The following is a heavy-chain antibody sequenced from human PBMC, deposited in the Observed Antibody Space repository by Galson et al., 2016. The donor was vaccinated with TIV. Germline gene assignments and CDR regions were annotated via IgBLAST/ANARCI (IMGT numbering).Heavy chain of an antibody. CDR3: ARVQWGRSLVSYYYHLDV. CDR1: GFTFSKFP. V-gene: IGHV3-23*01. CDR2: SISRGDET. D-gene: IGHD5/OR15-5a*01. Sequence: SLRLSCAASGFTFSKFPMSWVRQAPGKGLEWVSTSISRGDETFYADSVQGRFTISRDTSTSTVFLQMNGLRADDTAVYYCARVQWGRSLVSYYYHLDVWGKGTTVIVSS. J-gene: IGHJ6*03.